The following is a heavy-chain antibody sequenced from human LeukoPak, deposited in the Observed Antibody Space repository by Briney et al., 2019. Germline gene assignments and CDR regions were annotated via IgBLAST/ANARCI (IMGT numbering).Heavy chain of an antibody. CDR1: GFTFSRYS. J-gene: IGHJ4*02. V-gene: IGHV3-21*01. D-gene: IGHD3-10*01. Sequence: GGSLRLSCAASGFTFSRYSMNWVRQAPGKGLEWVSFISSSSSYIYYADSVKGRFTISRVNAKNSLYLQMNSLGAEDTAVYYCARGEYGSGSYHIDYWGQGTLVTVSS. CDR2: ISSSSSYI. CDR3: ARGEYGSGSYHIDY.